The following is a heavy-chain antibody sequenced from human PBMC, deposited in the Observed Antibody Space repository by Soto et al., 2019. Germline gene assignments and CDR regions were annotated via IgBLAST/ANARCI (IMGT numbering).Heavy chain of an antibody. J-gene: IGHJ4*02. V-gene: IGHV1-18*04. Sequence: ASVKVSCKASGSTFTSYGISWVRQASGQGREWMGWISAYNGNTNYAQKLQGRVTMTTDTSTSRGYMELRSLRSDNTAVYHCAGGSGGPPSPLDYWGQGTLGTVSS. CDR1: GSTFTSYG. CDR3: AGGSGGPPSPLDY. D-gene: IGHD2-15*01. CDR2: ISAYNGNT.